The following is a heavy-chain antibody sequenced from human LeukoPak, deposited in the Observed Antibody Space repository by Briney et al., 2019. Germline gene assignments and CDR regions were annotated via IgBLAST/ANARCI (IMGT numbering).Heavy chain of an antibody. Sequence: GGSLRLSCAASRFAFSSYWMHWVRQAPGKGLEWVSSISSSSSYIYYADSVKGRFTISRDNAKNSLYLQMNSLRAEDTAVYYCARDYLPTGTPPRWFDPWGQGTLVTVSS. CDR3: ARDYLPTGTPPRWFDP. CDR1: RFAFSSYW. V-gene: IGHV3-21*01. J-gene: IGHJ5*02. D-gene: IGHD1-1*01. CDR2: ISSSSSYI.